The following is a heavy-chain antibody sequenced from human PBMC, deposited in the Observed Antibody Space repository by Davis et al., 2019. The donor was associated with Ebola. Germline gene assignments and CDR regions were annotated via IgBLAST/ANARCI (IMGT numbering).Heavy chain of an antibody. D-gene: IGHD6-13*01. CDR1: GYTFTSYG. CDR3: ARVCPLSWYVCFQH. V-gene: IGHV7-4-1*02. J-gene: IGHJ1*01. CDR2: INTNTGNP. Sequence: ASVKVSCKASGYTFTSYGISWVRQAPGQGLEWMGWINTNTGNPTYAQGFTGRFVFSLDTSVSTAYLQISSLKAEDTAVYYCARVCPLSWYVCFQHWGQGTLVTVSS.